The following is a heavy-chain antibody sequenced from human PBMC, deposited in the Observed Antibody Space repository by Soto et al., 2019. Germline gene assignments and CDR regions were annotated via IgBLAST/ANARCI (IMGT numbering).Heavy chain of an antibody. Sequence: GGSLRLSCAASGFTFSSYAMSWVRQAPGKGLEWVSAISGSGGSTYYADSVKGRFTISRDNSKNTLYLQMNSLRAEDTAVYYCAKDREIVVVPAEIDYWGQGTLVTVSS. V-gene: IGHV3-23*01. D-gene: IGHD2-2*01. CDR1: GFTFSSYA. CDR3: AKDREIVVVPAEIDY. J-gene: IGHJ4*02. CDR2: ISGSGGST.